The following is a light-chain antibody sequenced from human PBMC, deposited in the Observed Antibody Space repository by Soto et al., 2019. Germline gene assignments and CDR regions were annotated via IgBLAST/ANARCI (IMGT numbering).Light chain of an antibody. V-gene: IGKV1-5*01. CDR2: DAS. J-gene: IGKJ1*01. CDR1: QSIGRW. CDR3: QQYDSSSPT. Sequence: DIQMTQSPSTLSASVGDRVTITCRASQSIGRWLAWYQQQQGKAPKFLIYDASSLEPGVPPRFSGSGSGSYVTLTISRQQPDDFATYYCQQYDSSSPTFGQGTKVEVK.